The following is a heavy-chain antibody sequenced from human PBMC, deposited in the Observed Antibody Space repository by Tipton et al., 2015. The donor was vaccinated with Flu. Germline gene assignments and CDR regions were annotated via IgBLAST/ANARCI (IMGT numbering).Heavy chain of an antibody. D-gene: IGHD1-1*01. CDR1: GFTFSNYG. V-gene: IGHV3-30*02. J-gene: IGHJ4*02. Sequence: SLRLSCVASGFTFSNYGLHWVRQAPGKRLEWVALIRHYVTNTYYVDSVRGRFTISRDNSKNTVYLQMNNLRGKDTAVYYCAKDNDPSNVPHYWGQGTLVTVSS. CDR2: IRHYVTNT. CDR3: AKDNDPSNVPHY.